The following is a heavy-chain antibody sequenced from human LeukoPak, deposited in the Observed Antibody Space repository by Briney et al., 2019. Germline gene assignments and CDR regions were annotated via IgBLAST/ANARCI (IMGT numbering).Heavy chain of an antibody. V-gene: IGHV1-8*01. CDR3: AGAPMITMVRGARRGWFDP. CDR2: MNPNSGNT. D-gene: IGHD3-10*01. Sequence: ASVKVSCKASGYTFTSYDINWVRQATGQGLEWMGWMNPNSGNTGYAQKFQGRVTMTRNTSISTAYMELSGLRSGDTAVYYCAGAPMITMVRGARRGWFDPWGQGTLVTVSS. J-gene: IGHJ5*02. CDR1: GYTFTSYD.